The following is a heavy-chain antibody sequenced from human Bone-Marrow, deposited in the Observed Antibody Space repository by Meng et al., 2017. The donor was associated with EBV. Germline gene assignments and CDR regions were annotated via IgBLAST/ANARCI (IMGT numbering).Heavy chain of an antibody. J-gene: IGHJ4*02. V-gene: IGHV4-61*08. CDR1: GGSVSSGDHY. Sequence: QVQRQESGPGLVKPSATLSLTGGVSGGSVSSGDHYWNWLRQPPGKGLEWVGSIFYSGSTNYNPSLKSRVSIALNASENQFSLQLSSVTAADSAVYYCARHGNWNGRAFDFWGQGTLVTVSS. D-gene: IGHD1-1*01. CDR3: ARHGNWNGRAFDF. CDR2: IFYSGST.